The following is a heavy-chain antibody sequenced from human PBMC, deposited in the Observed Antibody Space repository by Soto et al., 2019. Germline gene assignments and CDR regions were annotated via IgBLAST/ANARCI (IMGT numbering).Heavy chain of an antibody. J-gene: IGHJ5*02. V-gene: IGHV1-18*01. D-gene: IGHD4-17*01. CDR2: ISAYNGNT. CDR1: GYTFTSYG. Sequence: ASVKVSCKASGYTFTSYGISWVRQAPGLGLEWMGWISAYNGNTNYAQKLQGRVTMTTDTSTSTAYMKLRSLRSDDTAVYYCARDSLTTVTRDWFDPWGQGTLVTVSS. CDR3: ARDSLTTVTRDWFDP.